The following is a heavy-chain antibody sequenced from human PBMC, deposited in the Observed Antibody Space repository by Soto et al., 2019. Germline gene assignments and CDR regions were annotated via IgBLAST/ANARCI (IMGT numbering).Heavy chain of an antibody. V-gene: IGHV3-23*01. CDR1: GFTFSSYA. Sequence: GGSLRLSCAASGFTFSSYAMSWVRQAPGKGLEWVSAISGIGGSTYYADSVKGRFTISRDNSKNTLYLQMNSLRAEDTAVYYCAKVLYDYIWGSENAFDIWGQGTMVTVSS. CDR2: ISGIGGST. D-gene: IGHD3-16*01. J-gene: IGHJ3*02. CDR3: AKVLYDYIWGSENAFDI.